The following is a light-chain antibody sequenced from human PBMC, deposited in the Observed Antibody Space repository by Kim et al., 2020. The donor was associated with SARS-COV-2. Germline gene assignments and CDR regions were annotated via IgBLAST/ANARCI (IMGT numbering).Light chain of an antibody. CDR1: QSISTW. CDR3: QQYDSYGT. J-gene: IGKJ1*01. V-gene: IGKV1-5*01. Sequence: DIQMTQSPSTLSACVGDRVTITCRASQSISTWLAWYQQKPGKAPKLLIYAASTLQSGVPSRFSGSGSGTEFTLTISSLQPDDFASYFCQQYDSYGTFGQGTKVDIK. CDR2: AAS.